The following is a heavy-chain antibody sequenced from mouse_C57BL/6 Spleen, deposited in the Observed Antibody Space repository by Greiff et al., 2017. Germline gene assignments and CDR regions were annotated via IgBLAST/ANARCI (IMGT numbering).Heavy chain of an antibody. Sequence: VKLVESGAELARPGASVKLSCKASGYTFTSYGISWVKQRTGQGLEWIGEIYPRSGNTYYNEKFKGKATLTADKSSSTAYMELRSLTSEDSAVYFCASEGSTMVTTGWFAYGGQGTLVTVSA. CDR2: IYPRSGNT. CDR3: ASEGSTMVTTGWFAY. V-gene: IGHV1-81*01. CDR1: GYTFTSYG. J-gene: IGHJ3*01. D-gene: IGHD2-2*01.